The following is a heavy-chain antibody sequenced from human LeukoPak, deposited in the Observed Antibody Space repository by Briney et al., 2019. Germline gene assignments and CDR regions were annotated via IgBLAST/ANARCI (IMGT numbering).Heavy chain of an antibody. J-gene: IGHJ4*02. D-gene: IGHD2-15*01. Sequence: SETLSLTCTVSGGSISSYYWSWIRQPAGKTLEWIGRIWTSGGTLYNPSLKSRVTISVDTSKNQFSLKLSSVTAADTAVYYCARVGRGYLRDFDYWGQGTLVTVSS. CDR2: IWTSGGT. V-gene: IGHV4-4*07. CDR1: GGSISSYY. CDR3: ARVGRGYLRDFDY.